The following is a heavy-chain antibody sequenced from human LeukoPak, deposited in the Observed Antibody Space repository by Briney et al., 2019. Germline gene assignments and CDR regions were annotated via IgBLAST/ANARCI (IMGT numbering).Heavy chain of an antibody. Sequence: SSVKVSCKASGYTFTGYYMHWVRQAPGQGLEWWGWINPNSGGTNYAQKFQGRVTMTRDTSISTAYMELSRLRSDDTAVYYCARLTMVRGVATDYWGQGTLVTVSS. CDR1: GYTFTGYY. J-gene: IGHJ4*02. D-gene: IGHD3-10*01. CDR2: INPNSGGT. V-gene: IGHV1-2*02. CDR3: ARLTMVRGVATDY.